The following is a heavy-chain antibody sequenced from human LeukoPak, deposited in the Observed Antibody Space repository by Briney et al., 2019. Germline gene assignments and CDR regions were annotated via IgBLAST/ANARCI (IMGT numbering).Heavy chain of an antibody. Sequence: SQTLSLTCTVSGGSISSGGCYWSWIRQPPGKGLDGIVYIYHSGSTYYNPPLKSRVTISVDRSKNQFSLKLSSVTAADTAVYYCARVHPQKGIFGVDPSQAFDIWGQGTMVTVSS. D-gene: IGHD3-3*01. J-gene: IGHJ3*02. CDR3: ARVHPQKGIFGVDPSQAFDI. V-gene: IGHV4-30-2*01. CDR2: IYHSGST. CDR1: GGSISSGGCY.